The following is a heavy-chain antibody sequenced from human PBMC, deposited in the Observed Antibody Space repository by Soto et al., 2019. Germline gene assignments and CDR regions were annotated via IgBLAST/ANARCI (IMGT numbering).Heavy chain of an antibody. V-gene: IGHV3-21*01. D-gene: IGHD2-8*01. CDR2: ISSSSSYI. J-gene: IGHJ6*02. CDR3: WLYCTNGVVCRGGMDV. CDR1: GFTFSSYS. Sequence: EVQLVESGGGLVKPGGSLRLSCAASGFTFSSYSMNWVRQAPGKGLEWVSSISSSSSYIYYADSVKGRFTIFRDNAKNAQYRQMNSLRAEDTAVYYCWLYCTNGVVCRGGMDVWGQGTTVTVSS.